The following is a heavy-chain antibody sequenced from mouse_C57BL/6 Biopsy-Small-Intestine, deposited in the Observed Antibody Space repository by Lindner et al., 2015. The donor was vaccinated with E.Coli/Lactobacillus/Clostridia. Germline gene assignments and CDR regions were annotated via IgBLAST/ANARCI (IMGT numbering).Heavy chain of an antibody. CDR3: ARARVYYYDSSGNPLYYFDY. Sequence: SVKVSCKASGYTFTSYGISWVRQAPGQGLEWMGWISACKGNTNYAQKLQGRVTMTTDTSTSTAYMELRSLRSDDTAVYYCARARVYYYDSSGNPLYYFDYWGQGTLVTVSS. CDR2: ISACKGNT. V-gene: IGHV1-7*01. D-gene: IGHD1-1*01. J-gene: IGHJ2*01. CDR1: GYTFTSYG.